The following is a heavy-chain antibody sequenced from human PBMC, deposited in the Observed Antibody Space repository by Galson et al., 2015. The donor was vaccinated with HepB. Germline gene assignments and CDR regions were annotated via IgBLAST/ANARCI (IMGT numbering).Heavy chain of an antibody. CDR3: ARDTGEGHFDY. V-gene: IGHV3-66*02. J-gene: IGHJ4*02. CDR2: TNSGGRT. D-gene: IGHD1-1*01. CDR1: GFTVSRNY. Sequence: SLRLSCAASGFTVSRNYMTWVRQAPGKGLEWVSITNSGGRTYYAESLRGRITISRDNSRNTLYFQMNSLRAEDTAVYFCARDTGEGHFDYWGQGTLVTVSS.